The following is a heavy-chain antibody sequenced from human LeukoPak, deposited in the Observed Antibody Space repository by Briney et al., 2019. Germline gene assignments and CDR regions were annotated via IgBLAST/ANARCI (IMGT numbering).Heavy chain of an antibody. CDR1: GFTFSSYE. J-gene: IGHJ6*02. CDR2: ISSSGSTI. D-gene: IGHD6-13*01. Sequence: GGSLRLSCAASGFTFSSYEMNWVRQAPGKGLEWVSYISSSGSTIYYADSVKGRFTISRDNAKNSLYLQMNSLRAEDTAVYYCARSYSTPTEFNYYYSGMAFWAQGPTVPFSS. CDR3: ARSYSTPTEFNYYYSGMAF. V-gene: IGHV3-48*03.